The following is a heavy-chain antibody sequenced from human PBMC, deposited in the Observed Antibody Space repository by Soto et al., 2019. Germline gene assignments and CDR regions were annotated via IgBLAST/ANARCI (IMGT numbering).Heavy chain of an antibody. CDR3: ARHDDWWWGDCGGDCGFDY. CDR2: IYYSGST. CDR1: GGSISSSSYY. Sequence: SETLSLTCTVSGGSISSSSYYWGWIRQPPGKGLEWIGSIYYSGSTYYNPSLKSRVTISVDTSKNQFSLKLSSVTAADTAVYYCARHDDWWWGDCGGDCGFDYWGQGTLVTVSS. V-gene: IGHV4-39*01. J-gene: IGHJ4*02. D-gene: IGHD2-21*01.